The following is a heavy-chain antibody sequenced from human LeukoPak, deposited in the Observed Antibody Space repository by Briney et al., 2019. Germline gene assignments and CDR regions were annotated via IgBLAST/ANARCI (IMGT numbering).Heavy chain of an antibody. Sequence: SSETLSLTCTVSGGSISSYYWGWIRQPPGKGLEWIGYIYYSGTNYNPSLKSRVTISVDTSKNQFSLKLSSVTAADTAVYYCARGLRSFDSSSPFDYWGQGTLVTVSS. CDR2: IYYSGT. D-gene: IGHD3-9*01. V-gene: IGHV4-59*01. J-gene: IGHJ4*02. CDR1: GGSISSYY. CDR3: ARGLRSFDSSSPFDY.